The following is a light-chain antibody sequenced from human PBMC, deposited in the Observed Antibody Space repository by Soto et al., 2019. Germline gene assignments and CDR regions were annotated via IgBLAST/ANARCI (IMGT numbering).Light chain of an antibody. Sequence: QSVLTQPASVSGSPGQSITISCTGTSSDVGGYNYVSWYQQHPGKAPKLMIYDVSNRPSGGSNRFSGSKSGNTASLTISGLQAEDEADYYCSSYTSNTTLVVFGGGTKVTVL. CDR3: SSYTSNTTLVV. CDR1: SSDVGGYNY. V-gene: IGLV2-14*01. CDR2: DVS. J-gene: IGLJ2*01.